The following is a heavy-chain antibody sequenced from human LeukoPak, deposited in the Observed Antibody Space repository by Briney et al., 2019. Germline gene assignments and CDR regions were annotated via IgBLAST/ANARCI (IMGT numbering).Heavy chain of an antibody. CDR2: INHSGST. V-gene: IGHV4-34*01. D-gene: IGHD3-10*01. Sequence: KTLSLTCAVYGGSFSGYNWNWIRQPPGEGLEWIGEINHSGSTNYNSSLKSRVTISVDTSKNQFSLKVTSVTAADAAVYYCARGQNYYGSGSLSAVAVFDYWGQGTLVTVSS. CDR1: GGSFSGYN. CDR3: ARGQNYYGSGSLSAVAVFDY. J-gene: IGHJ4*02.